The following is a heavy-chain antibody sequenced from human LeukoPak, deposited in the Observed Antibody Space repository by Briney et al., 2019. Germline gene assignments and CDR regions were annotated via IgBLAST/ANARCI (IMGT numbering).Heavy chain of an antibody. V-gene: IGHV4-61*01. CDR2: IYYSGST. Sequence: SETLSLTCTVSGGSVSSGSYYWSWIRQPPGKGLEWIGYIYYSGSTNYNPSLKRRVTISVDTSKNQFSLKLSSVTAADTAVYYCARDALLKYCSGGSCFFDPWGQGTLVTVSS. CDR1: GGSVSSGSYY. CDR3: ARDALLKYCSGGSCFFDP. J-gene: IGHJ5*02. D-gene: IGHD2-15*01.